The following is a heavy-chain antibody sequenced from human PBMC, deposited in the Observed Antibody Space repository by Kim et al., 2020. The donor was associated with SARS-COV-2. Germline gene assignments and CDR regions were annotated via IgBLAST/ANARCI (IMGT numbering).Heavy chain of an antibody. Sequence: DSVKGRFTISRDNSKNTLYLQMNSLRAEDTAVYYCAKSVGATATQHQFDYWGQGTLVTVSS. D-gene: IGHD1-26*01. V-gene: IGHV3-23*01. J-gene: IGHJ4*02. CDR3: AKSVGATATQHQFDY.